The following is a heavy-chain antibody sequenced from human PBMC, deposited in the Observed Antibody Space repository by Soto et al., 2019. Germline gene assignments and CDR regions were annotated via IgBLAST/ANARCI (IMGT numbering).Heavy chain of an antibody. J-gene: IGHJ4*02. CDR2: IYYSGST. D-gene: IGHD3-9*01. Sequence: LSLTCTVSGGSISSYYWSWIRQPPGKGLEWIGYIYYSGSTNYNPSLKSRVTISVDTSKNQFSLKLSSVTAADTAVYYCARAEMDYDFLTVYYNRYFDYWGQGTLVTVSS. CDR3: ARAEMDYDFLTVYYNRYFDY. V-gene: IGHV4-59*01. CDR1: GGSISSYY.